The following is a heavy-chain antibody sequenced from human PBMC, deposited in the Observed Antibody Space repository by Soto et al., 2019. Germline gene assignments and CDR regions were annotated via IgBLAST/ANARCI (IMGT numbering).Heavy chain of an antibody. CDR3: AREEPGYSSSWFDY. CDR2: IYHSGST. J-gene: IGHJ4*02. D-gene: IGHD6-13*01. CDR1: GGSISSSNW. Sequence: PSATLSLTCAVSGGSISSSNWWSWVRQPPGKGLEWIGEIYHSGSTNYNPSLKSRVTISVDKSKNQFSLKLSSVTAADTAVYYCAREEPGYSSSWFDYWGQGTLVTVS. V-gene: IGHV4-4*02.